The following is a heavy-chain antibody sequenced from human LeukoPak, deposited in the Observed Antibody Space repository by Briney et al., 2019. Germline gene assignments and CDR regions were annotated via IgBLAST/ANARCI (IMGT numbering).Heavy chain of an antibody. CDR1: GYTFTSYA. D-gene: IGHD6-13*01. J-gene: IGHJ4*02. CDR3: AREVAAGTFDY. CDR2: IIPIFGTA. Sequence: GASVKVSCKASGYTFTSYAISWVRQAPGQGLEWMGGIIPIFGTANYAQKFQGRVTITTDESTSTAYMELSSLRSEDTAVYYCAREVAAGTFDYWGQGTLVTVSS. V-gene: IGHV1-69*05.